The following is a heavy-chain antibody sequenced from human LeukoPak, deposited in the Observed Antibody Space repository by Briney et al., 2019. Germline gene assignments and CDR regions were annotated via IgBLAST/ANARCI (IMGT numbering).Heavy chain of an antibody. CDR3: AVDSSGSYDAFDI. D-gene: IGHD3-22*01. J-gene: IGHJ3*02. V-gene: IGHV4-4*09. Sequence: SETLSLTCTVSGGSISSYYWSWIRQPPGKGQEWIGYIYTSGSTNYNPSLKSRVTISVDTSKNQFSLKLSSVTAADTAVYYCAVDSSGSYDAFDIWGQGTMVTVSS. CDR2: IYTSGST. CDR1: GGSISSYY.